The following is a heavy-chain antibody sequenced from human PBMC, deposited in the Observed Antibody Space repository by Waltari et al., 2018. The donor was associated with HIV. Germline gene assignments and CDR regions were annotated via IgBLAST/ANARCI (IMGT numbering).Heavy chain of an antibody. CDR2: IYTSGST. CDR3: ASSYGGNSDWYFDL. Sequence: QVQLQESGPGLVKPSQTLSLTCTVSGGSISSGSYYWSWIRQPAGKGLEWIGRIYTSGSTNYNPSLKSRVTISVDTSKNQCSLKLSSVTAADTAVYYCASSYGGNSDWYFDLWGRGTLVTVSS. CDR1: GGSISSGSYY. D-gene: IGHD2-21*02. V-gene: IGHV4-61*02. J-gene: IGHJ2*01.